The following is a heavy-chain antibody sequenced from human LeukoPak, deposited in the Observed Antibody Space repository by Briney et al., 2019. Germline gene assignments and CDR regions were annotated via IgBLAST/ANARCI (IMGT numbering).Heavy chain of an antibody. V-gene: IGHV4-4*07. CDR1: GGSISSYY. CDR3: ARLRTTRDVLVWELLTSTIDY. CDR2: IYTSGST. J-gene: IGHJ4*02. D-gene: IGHD1-26*01. Sequence: SETLSLTCTVSGGSISSYYWSWIRQPAGKGLEWIGRIYTSGSTNYNPSLKSRVTISVDTSKNQFSLKLSSVTAADTAVYYCARLRTTRDVLVWELLTSTIDYWGQGTLVTVSS.